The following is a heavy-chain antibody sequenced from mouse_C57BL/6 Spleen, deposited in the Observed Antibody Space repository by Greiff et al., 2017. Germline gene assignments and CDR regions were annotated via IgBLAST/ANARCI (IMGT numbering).Heavy chain of an antibody. CDR1: GYTFTSYW. Sequence: QVQLQQPGAELVKPGASVQMSCKASGYTFTSYWITWVKQRPGQGLEWIGDIYPGSGSTNYNEKFKSKATLTVDTSSSTAYMQLSSLTSEDSAVYYCARSGVLRCPFAYWGKGTLVTVSA. CDR3: ARSGVLRCPFAY. J-gene: IGHJ3*01. D-gene: IGHD1-1*01. CDR2: IYPGSGST. V-gene: IGHV1-55*01.